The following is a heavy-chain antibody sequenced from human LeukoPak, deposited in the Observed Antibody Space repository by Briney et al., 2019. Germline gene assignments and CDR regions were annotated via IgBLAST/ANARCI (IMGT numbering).Heavy chain of an antibody. Sequence: PGGSLRLSCAASGFTFSSYAMSWVRQAPGKGLEWVSAISGSGGSTYYADSVKGRLTISRDNTKNTLYLQMNSLRAEDTAVYYCAKRSRSGWSYWGQGTLVTVSS. V-gene: IGHV3-23*01. D-gene: IGHD6-19*01. CDR3: AKRSRSGWSY. J-gene: IGHJ4*02. CDR1: GFTFSSYA. CDR2: ISGSGGST.